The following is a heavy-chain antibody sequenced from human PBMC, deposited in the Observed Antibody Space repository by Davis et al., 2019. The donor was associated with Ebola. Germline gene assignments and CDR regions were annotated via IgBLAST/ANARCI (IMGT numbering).Heavy chain of an antibody. CDR2: IKQDGSEN. V-gene: IGHV3-7*01. CDR1: GFTSSSYW. CDR3: ARLGGTAYYPFGY. J-gene: IGHJ4*02. Sequence: GGSLRLSCEASGFTSSSYWMTCVRQALRKGLEWVATIKQDGSENYYVDSVKGRFTISRDNAKNSLYLQMNSLRAEDTAVYYCARLGGTAYYPFGYWGQGTLVTVSS. D-gene: IGHD3-22*01.